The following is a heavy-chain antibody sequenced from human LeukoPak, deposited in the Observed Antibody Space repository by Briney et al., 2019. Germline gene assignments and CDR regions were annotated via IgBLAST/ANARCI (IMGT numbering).Heavy chain of an antibody. CDR1: RFTFSSYV. D-gene: IGHD3-10*01. J-gene: IGHJ6*02. CDR2: ISGSGRST. V-gene: IGHV3-23*01. CDR3: ARVSGNIQVWPQPFGDGMDV. Sequence: GGSLRLSCAASRFTFSSYVMGWVRQAPGKGLECVSAISGSGRSTYYADSVKGRFTISREDSKNTLYLQMNILRAEDTAIYYCARVSGNIQVWPQPFGDGMDVWGQGTTVTVSS.